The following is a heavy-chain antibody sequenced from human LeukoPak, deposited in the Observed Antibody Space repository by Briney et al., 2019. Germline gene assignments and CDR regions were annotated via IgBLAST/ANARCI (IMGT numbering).Heavy chain of an antibody. CDR2: IYTSGST. D-gene: IGHD6-19*01. CDR3: AREYSSGWLDY. CDR1: GDSISSYY. Sequence: SETLSLTCTVSGDSISSYYWSWIRQPAGKGLEWIGRIYTSGSTNYNPSLKSRVSMSVDTSKNQFSLKLSSVTAADTAVYYCAREYSSGWLDYWGQEPWSPSPQ. V-gene: IGHV4-4*07. J-gene: IGHJ4*01.